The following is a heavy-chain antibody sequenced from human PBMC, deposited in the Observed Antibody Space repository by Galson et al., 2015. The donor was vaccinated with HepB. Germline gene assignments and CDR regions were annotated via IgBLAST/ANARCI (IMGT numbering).Heavy chain of an antibody. J-gene: IGHJ3*02. Sequence: SVKVSCKVSGCTLTELSMHWVRQPPGKGLQWMGGFDPEDGETFYAQMFQGRVTLTEDTSTDTAYMEMSSLRSEDTAVYYCGIVGLGGAFDIWGQGTMVTVSS. CDR1: GCTLTELS. CDR2: FDPEDGET. D-gene: IGHD3/OR15-3a*01. V-gene: IGHV1-24*01. CDR3: GIVGLGGAFDI.